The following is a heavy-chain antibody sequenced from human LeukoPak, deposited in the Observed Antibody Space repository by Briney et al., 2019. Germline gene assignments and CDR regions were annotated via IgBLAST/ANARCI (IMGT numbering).Heavy chain of an antibody. CDR1: GGSITSYY. J-gene: IGHJ5*02. D-gene: IGHD3-10*01. CDR2: IYYSGST. Sequence: PSGTLSLTCTVSGGSITSYYWSWIRQLPGKGLEWIGYIYYSGSTNYNPSLKSRVTISVDTSKNQFSLKLSSVTAADTAVYYCARGGVNYKIAGPWGQGALVTVSS. V-gene: IGHV4-59*01. CDR3: ARGGVNYKIAGP.